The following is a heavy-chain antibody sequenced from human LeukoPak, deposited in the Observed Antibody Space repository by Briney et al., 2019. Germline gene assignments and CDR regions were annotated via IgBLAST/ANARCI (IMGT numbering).Heavy chain of an antibody. V-gene: IGHV4-34*01. Sequence: SETLSLTCAVYGGSFSGYYWSWIRQPPGKGLEWIGEINHSGSTNYNPSLKSPVTISVDTSKNQFSLKLSSVTAADTAVYYCARGARLWFGELLQPRYYYGMDVWGQGTTVTVSS. CDR1: GGSFSGYY. D-gene: IGHD3-10*01. CDR2: INHSGST. J-gene: IGHJ6*02. CDR3: ARGARLWFGELLQPRYYYGMDV.